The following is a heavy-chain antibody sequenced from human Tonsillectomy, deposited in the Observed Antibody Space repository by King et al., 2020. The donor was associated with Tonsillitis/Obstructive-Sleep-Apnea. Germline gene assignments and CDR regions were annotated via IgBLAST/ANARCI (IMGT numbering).Heavy chain of an antibody. CDR3: ARVLDYYDSSGYRAFYI. V-gene: IGHV3-7*03. J-gene: IGHJ3*02. D-gene: IGHD3-22*01. Sequence: QLVQSGGGLVQPGGSLRLSCAASGFTFSNFWMSWVRQAPGKGLEWVTNIKEDGSEKYYVDSVKGRFTFSRDNAKNSLYLQMNSLRAEDTAVYYCARVLDYYDSSGYRAFYIWGQGTMVTVSS. CDR2: IKEDGSEK. CDR1: GFTFSNFW.